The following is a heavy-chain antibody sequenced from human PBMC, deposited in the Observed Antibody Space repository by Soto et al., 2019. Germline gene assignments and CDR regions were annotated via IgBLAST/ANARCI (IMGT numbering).Heavy chain of an antibody. J-gene: IGHJ4*02. V-gene: IGHV3-15*07. CDR1: GFTFNGAW. Sequence: EVQLVESGGGLVEPGGSLRLSCAASGFTFNGAWMNWVRQAPGKGLEWVGRVKSKIDGGTIDYAAPVKGRFTISRDDSRNPVSLQMNSLRTEDSAMYYCSADLPDWGAYAFDYWGQGTLVTVSS. CDR2: VKSKIDGGTI. CDR3: SADLPDWGAYAFDY. D-gene: IGHD3-16*01.